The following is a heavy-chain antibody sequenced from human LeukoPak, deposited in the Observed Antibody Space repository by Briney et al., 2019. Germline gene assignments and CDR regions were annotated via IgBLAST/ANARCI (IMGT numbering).Heavy chain of an antibody. J-gene: IGHJ4*02. CDR1: GYTLTDLS. Sequence: ASLKVSRKVSGYTLTDLSMHWVRQTPGKGPEWVGGFDPEDGETSYAKKVEGRVNMTEDTFTDPAYMELSSLRSEDTGVYYCGTGGGYGIAVASWNYWGQGTLVTVSS. CDR2: FDPEDGET. V-gene: IGHV1-24*01. CDR3: GTGGGYGIAVASWNY. D-gene: IGHD6-19*01.